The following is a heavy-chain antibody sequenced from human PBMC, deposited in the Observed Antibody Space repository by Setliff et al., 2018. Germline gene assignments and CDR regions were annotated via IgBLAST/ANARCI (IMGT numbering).Heavy chain of an antibody. CDR2: FHTGGST. Sequence: SETLSLTCTVSGDSISSGSYYWTWIRQPAGKGLEWIGHFHTGGSTNYNRSLRSRVSISVDTSKNQFSLKLSSVTAADTATYYCARAGPTVTFFRVLVISWWDPWGQGSLVTSP. D-gene: IGHD3-3*01. V-gene: IGHV4-61*09. J-gene: IGHJ5*02. CDR1: GDSISSGSYY. CDR3: ARAGPTVTFFRVLVISWWDP.